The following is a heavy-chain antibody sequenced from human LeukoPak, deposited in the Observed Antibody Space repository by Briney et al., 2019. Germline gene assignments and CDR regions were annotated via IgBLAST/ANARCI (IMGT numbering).Heavy chain of an antibody. CDR3: ARDSYDFWSGYYATHDYYYYMDV. CDR2: IIPILGIA. CDR1: GGTFSSYT. Sequence: ASVKVSCKASGGTFSSYTISWVRQAPGQGLEWMGRIIPILGIANYAQKFQGRVTITADKSTSTAYMELSSLRSEDTAVYYCARDSYDFWSGYYATHDYYYYMDVWGKGTPVTVSS. V-gene: IGHV1-69*04. D-gene: IGHD3-3*01. J-gene: IGHJ6*03.